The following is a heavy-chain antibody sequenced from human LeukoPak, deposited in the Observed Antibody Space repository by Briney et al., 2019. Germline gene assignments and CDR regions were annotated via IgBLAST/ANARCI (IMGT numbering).Heavy chain of an antibody. D-gene: IGHD6-6*01. Sequence: ASETLSFTCTVSGGSISSYYWSWIRQPPGKGLEWIGYIYYSGSTNYNPSLKSRVTISVDTSKNQFSLKLSSVTAADTAVYYCARVRRSSSNYFDYWGQGTLVTVSS. J-gene: IGHJ4*02. CDR1: GGSISSYY. CDR3: ARVRRSSSNYFDY. V-gene: IGHV4-59*01. CDR2: IYYSGST.